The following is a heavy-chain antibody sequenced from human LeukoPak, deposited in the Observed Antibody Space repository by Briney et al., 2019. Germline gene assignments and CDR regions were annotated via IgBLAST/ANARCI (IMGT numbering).Heavy chain of an antibody. CDR1: GYLFNSRW. CDR2: IYPGDSDA. Sequence: GEALKISCKGSGYLFNSRWIAWVRQMPGKGLEWMGIIYPGDSDARYSPSFQGQVTISVDKSISTAYLQWRSLKASDTAIYYCATTSPQVWFDPWGQGTLVTVPA. J-gene: IGHJ5*02. CDR3: ATTSPQVWFDP. V-gene: IGHV5-51*01.